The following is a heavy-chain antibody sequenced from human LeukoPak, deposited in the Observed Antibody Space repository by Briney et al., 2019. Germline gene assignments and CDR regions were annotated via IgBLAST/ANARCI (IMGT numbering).Heavy chain of an antibody. J-gene: IGHJ4*02. V-gene: IGHV1-2*02. CDR2: IDTNSGAT. D-gene: IGHD2-15*01. Sequence: GASVKVSCKASGYTFTAYDMHWVRQAPGQGLDWMGWIDTNSGATKYAQKFQGRVTITRDTSIGTAYMELSTLRSEDTAVYYCASEAFCVGGSSQLHRVDSWGPGTLVTVSS. CDR3: ASEAFCVGGSSQLHRVDS. CDR1: GYTFTAYD.